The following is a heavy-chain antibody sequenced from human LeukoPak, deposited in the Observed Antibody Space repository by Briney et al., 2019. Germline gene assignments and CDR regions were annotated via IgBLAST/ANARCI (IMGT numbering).Heavy chain of an antibody. D-gene: IGHD3-10*01. CDR1: GYTFTSYG. V-gene: IGHV1-18*01. CDR2: ISAYNGNT. Sequence: ASVKVSCKASGYTFTSYGISWVRQAPGQGLEWMGWISAYNGNTNYAQKLQGRVTMTTDTSTSTAYMELRSLRSDDTAVYYCARGGLLWFGELLSEDYYYYYMDVWGKGTTVTVSS. J-gene: IGHJ6*03. CDR3: ARGGLLWFGELLSEDYYYYYMDV.